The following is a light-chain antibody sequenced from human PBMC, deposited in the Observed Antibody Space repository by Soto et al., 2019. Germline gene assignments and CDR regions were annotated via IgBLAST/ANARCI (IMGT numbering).Light chain of an antibody. Sequence: DIQLTQSPSFLSASVGDRVTITCQASQDISNRLNWYQQKRGKAPKLLIFDASNLETGVPSRFSGGGSGTDFTFTISSLQPEDIGTYSCQQYDNFPLFGGGTKVDIK. CDR2: DAS. V-gene: IGKV1-33*01. J-gene: IGKJ4*01. CDR1: QDISNR. CDR3: QQYDNFPL.